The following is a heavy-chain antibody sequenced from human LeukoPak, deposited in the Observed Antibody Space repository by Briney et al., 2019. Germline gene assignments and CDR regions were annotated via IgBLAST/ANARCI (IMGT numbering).Heavy chain of an antibody. V-gene: IGHV1-18*04. CDR2: ISAYNGNT. D-gene: IGHD3-16*02. J-gene: IGHJ4*02. CDR3: ARDRDMITFGGVIADY. Sequence: ASVKVSCKASGYTFTSYGISWVRQAPGQGLEWMGWISAYNGNTNYAQKLLGRVTMTTDTSTSTAYMELRSLRSDDTAVYYCARDRDMITFGGVIADYWGQGTLVTVSS. CDR1: GYTFTSYG.